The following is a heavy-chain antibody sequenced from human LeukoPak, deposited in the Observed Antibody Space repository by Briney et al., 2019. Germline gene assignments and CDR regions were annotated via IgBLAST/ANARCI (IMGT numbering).Heavy chain of an antibody. CDR2: IYYSGST. CDR1: GGSISSYY. V-gene: IGHV4-59*08. D-gene: IGHD2-2*01. J-gene: IGHJ4*02. CDR3: ATGRSSTRIDY. Sequence: PSETLSLTCTVSGGSISSYYWSWIRHPRGKGLEWIGHIYYSGSTNYNPSLKSRVTISVDTSKNQFSLKLSSVTAADTAVYYCATGRSSTRIDYWGQGTLVTVSS.